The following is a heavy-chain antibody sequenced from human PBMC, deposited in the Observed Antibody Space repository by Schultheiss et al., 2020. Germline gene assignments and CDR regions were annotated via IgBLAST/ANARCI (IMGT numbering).Heavy chain of an antibody. J-gene: IGHJ4*02. CDR2: ISAYNGHT. CDR1: GSTFSNYG. CDR3: ARTTLDCTTSNCYEY. Sequence: ASVKVSCKASGSTFSNYGISWVRQAPGQGLEWMAWISAYNGHTYYAQNFQGRVTVTTDISSATAYMEVRSLRSDDTAVYYCARTTLDCTTSNCYEYWGQGTLVTVSS. D-gene: IGHD2-8*01. V-gene: IGHV1-18*01.